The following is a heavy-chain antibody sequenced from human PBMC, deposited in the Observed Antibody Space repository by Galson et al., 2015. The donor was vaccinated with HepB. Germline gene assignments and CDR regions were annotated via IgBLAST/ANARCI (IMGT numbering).Heavy chain of an antibody. J-gene: IGHJ6*02. Sequence: SVKVSCKASGYTFTSYAMHWVRQAPGQRLEWMGWINAGNGNTKYSQKFQGRVTITRDTSASTAYMELSSLRSEDTAVYYCARDGVQYYYYGMDVWGQGTTVTVSS. D-gene: IGHD1-1*01. CDR3: ARDGVQYYYYGMDV. V-gene: IGHV1-3*01. CDR1: GYTFTSYA. CDR2: INAGNGNT.